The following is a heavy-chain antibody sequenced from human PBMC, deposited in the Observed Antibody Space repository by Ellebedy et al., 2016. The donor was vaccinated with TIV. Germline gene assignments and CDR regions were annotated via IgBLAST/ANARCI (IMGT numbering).Heavy chain of an antibody. CDR3: ANRGGNYNIDY. CDR2: ISYDGSNK. D-gene: IGHD1-26*01. V-gene: IGHV3-30*18. Sequence: GESLKISCAASGFTFSSYGMHWVRQAPGKGLEWVAVISYDGSNKYYADSVKGRCTVSRDNSKNTLYLQMNGLRAEDTAVYYCANRGGNYNIDYWGQGTLVTVAS. CDR1: GFTFSSYG. J-gene: IGHJ4*02.